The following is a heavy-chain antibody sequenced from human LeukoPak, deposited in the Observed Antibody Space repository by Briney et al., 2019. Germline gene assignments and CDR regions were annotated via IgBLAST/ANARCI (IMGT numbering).Heavy chain of an antibody. CDR2: MNPNSGNS. D-gene: IGHD5-18*01. CDR1: GYTFTSFD. Sequence: ASVKVSCKASGYTFTSFDINWVRQATGQGVEWMGWMNPNSGNSGYAQKFQGRVTMTRNTSISTAYMELSSLRSEDTAVYYCARATADVDYWGQGTLVTVSS. V-gene: IGHV1-8*01. J-gene: IGHJ4*02. CDR3: ARATADVDY.